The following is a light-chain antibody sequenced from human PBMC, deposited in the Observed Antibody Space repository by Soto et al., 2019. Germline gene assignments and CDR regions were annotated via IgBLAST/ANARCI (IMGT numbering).Light chain of an antibody. CDR2: WAS. V-gene: IGKV4-1*01. CDR3: QQYYTSPTWT. J-gene: IGKJ1*01. Sequence: DIVMTQSPDSLSVSLGERATINVDSSQMVLYSSNNKNYLAWFQQKPGQPPKLLIYWASTRESGVPDRFSGSGSETDFTLTISSLQAEDVAIYYCQQYYTSPTWTFGQGTKVDI. CDR1: QMVLYSSNNKNY.